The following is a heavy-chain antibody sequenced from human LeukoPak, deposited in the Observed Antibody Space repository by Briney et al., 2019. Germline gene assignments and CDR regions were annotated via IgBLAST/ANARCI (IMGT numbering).Heavy chain of an antibody. CDR1: GYSITSSSW. CDR2: IYYSGST. V-gene: IGHV4-39*01. CDR3: ASLLNGGVSHWFNP. D-gene: IGHD7-27*01. Sequence: SETLSLTCAVSGYSITSSSWWGWIRQPPGKGLEWIGTIYYSGSTYYNPSLKSRATMSVDTSKNQFSLKLSSVTAADTAVYYCASLLNGGVSHWFNPWGQGTLVTVSS. J-gene: IGHJ5*02.